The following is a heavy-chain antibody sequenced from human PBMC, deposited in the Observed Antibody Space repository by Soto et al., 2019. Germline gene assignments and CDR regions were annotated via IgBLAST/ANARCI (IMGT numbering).Heavy chain of an antibody. CDR2: ISYDGSNK. Sequence: TGGSLRLSCAASGFTFSSYGMQWVRQAPGKGLEWVAVISYDGSNKYYADSVKGRFTISRDNSKNTLYLQMNSLRAEDTAVYYCAKAPAKPYGMDVWGQGTTVTVSS. CDR1: GFTFSSYG. J-gene: IGHJ6*02. CDR3: AKAPAKPYGMDV. V-gene: IGHV3-30*18.